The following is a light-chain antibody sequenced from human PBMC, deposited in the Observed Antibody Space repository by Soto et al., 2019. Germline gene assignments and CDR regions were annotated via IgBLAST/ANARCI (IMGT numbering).Light chain of an antibody. Sequence: QPASVSGSPGQSIAISCTGTSSDVGGYNFVSWYQQHPGKAPKLMIYDVTNRPSGVSDRFSGSKSGNTASLTISGLQAEDEADYYCSSYTSSSTYVFGTGTKLTVL. V-gene: IGLV2-14*03. J-gene: IGLJ1*01. CDR3: SSYTSSSTYV. CDR2: DVT. CDR1: SSDVGGYNF.